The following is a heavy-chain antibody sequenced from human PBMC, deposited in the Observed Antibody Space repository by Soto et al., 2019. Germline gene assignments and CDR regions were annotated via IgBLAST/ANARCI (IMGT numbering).Heavy chain of an antibody. Sequence: QVQLVESGGGVVQPGRSLRLSCAASGFTFSSYGMHWVRQAPGKGLEWVAVISYDGSNTHYADSVKGRFTISRDNSKNTLYLKMNSLRAEDTAVYYCATELDKTVGYDILTGYLVSPYYYFGMDVWGQGTTVTVSS. CDR3: ATELDKTVGYDILTGYLVSPYYYFGMDV. D-gene: IGHD3-9*01. V-gene: IGHV3-30*03. CDR2: ISYDGSNT. CDR1: GFTFSSYG. J-gene: IGHJ6*02.